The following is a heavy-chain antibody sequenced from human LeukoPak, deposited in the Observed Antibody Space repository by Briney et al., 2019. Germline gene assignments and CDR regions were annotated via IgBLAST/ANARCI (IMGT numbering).Heavy chain of an antibody. CDR1: GFTFSRYW. V-gene: IGHV3-74*01. Sequence: GGSLRLSCEASGFTFSRYWMHWVRQAPGKGLVWVSRIKSDGKTNYADSVKGRFTISRDNAKNTVSLQVNSLRADDTGVYYCARAPSEVGGYYPEYFRHWGQGTLVTVSS. D-gene: IGHD3-3*01. CDR2: IKSDGKT. J-gene: IGHJ1*01. CDR3: ARAPSEVGGYYPEYFRH.